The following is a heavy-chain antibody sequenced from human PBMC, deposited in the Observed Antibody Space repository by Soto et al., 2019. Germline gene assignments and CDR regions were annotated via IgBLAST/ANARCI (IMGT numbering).Heavy chain of an antibody. J-gene: IGHJ4*02. CDR2: IDAGDGHT. CDR1: GYSFTSYA. D-gene: IGHD3-16*01. CDR3: AREPYSTPRWGPAVY. V-gene: IGHV1-3*01. Sequence: QVQLVQSGAEVKKPGASVKVSCKASGYSFTSYAIHWVRQAPGQRLEWVGWIDAGDGHTKYSQNFQDRVTITRDTSASTAYMEVSSLRSEDTAVYYCAREPYSTPRWGPAVYWCQGTLVSVSS.